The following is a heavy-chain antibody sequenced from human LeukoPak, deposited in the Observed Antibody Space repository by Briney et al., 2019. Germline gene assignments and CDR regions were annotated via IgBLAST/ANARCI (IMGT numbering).Heavy chain of an antibody. D-gene: IGHD4-17*01. J-gene: IGHJ6*03. CDR3: ARDAYTTVTAMDV. CDR2: ISAYNGNT. V-gene: IGHV1-18*04. Sequence: VKVSCKASGYTFTGYYMHWVRQAPGQGLEWMGWISAYNGNTDYPQNLQGRVTLTTDTSTSTAYMELRSLRSDDTAVYYCARDAYTTVTAMDVWGKGTTVIVSS. CDR1: GYTFTGYY.